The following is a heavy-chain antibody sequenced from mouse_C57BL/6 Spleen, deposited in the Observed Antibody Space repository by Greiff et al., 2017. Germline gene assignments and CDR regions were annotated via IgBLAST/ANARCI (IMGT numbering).Heavy chain of an antibody. J-gene: IGHJ2*01. D-gene: IGHD2-3*01. CDR1: GFSLTSYG. Sequence: VQLKQSGPGLVAPSQSLSITCTVSGFSLTSYGVSWVRQPPGKGLEWLGVIWGDGGTNYHSALISRLSISKDNSKSQVFLILNSLQTDDTATYSCANLGGYYPFDYWGQGTTLTVSS. CDR3: ANLGGYYPFDY. CDR2: IWGDGGT. V-gene: IGHV2-3*01.